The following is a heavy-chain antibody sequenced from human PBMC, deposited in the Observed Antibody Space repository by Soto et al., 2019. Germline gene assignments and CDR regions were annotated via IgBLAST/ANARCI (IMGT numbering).Heavy chain of an antibody. V-gene: IGHV1-8*01. CDR3: ARVIAAAADCDY. CDR2: MNPNSGNT. Sequence: ASVKVSCKASGYTFTSYYINWVRQATGQGFEWMGWMNPNSGNTGYAQKFQGRVTMTRDTSITTAYMELRSLRSDDTAVYYCARVIAAAADCDYWGQGTLVTVSS. CDR1: GYTFTSYY. J-gene: IGHJ4*02. D-gene: IGHD6-13*01.